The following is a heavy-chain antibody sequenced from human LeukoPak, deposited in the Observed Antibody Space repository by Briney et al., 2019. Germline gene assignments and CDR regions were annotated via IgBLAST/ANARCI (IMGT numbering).Heavy chain of an antibody. CDR1: GFTFTDYW. J-gene: IGHJ3*02. CDR2: MKGDGTKK. Sequence: GGSLRLSCAVSGFTFTDYWMTWVRQAPGKGLEWVANMKGDGTKKNYVDSVKGRFAISGDSATNAVYLQLTSLRADDTAVYYCARDTSPYIGTVWSDAYIWGQGTMVTVSS. D-gene: IGHD3-16*01. CDR3: ARDTSPYIGTVWSDAYI. V-gene: IGHV3-7*01.